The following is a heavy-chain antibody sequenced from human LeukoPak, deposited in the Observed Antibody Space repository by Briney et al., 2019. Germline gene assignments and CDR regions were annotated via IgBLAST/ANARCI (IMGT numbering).Heavy chain of an antibody. CDR2: ITASGDST. D-gene: IGHD2-15*01. V-gene: IGHV3-23*01. J-gene: IGHJ4*02. Sequence: GGSLRLSCAASGFTFSNYVMIWVRQAPGKGLEWVSGITASGDSTYYGDSVKGRFTMSRDNSKNTVYLQMNSLRVDDTAVYYCARRDIVVVVSASDYWGQGTLVTVPS. CDR3: ARRDIVVVVSASDY. CDR1: GFTFSNYV.